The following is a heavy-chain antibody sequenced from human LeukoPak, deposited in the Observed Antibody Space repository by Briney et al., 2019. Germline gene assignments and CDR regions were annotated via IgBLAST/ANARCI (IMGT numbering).Heavy chain of an antibody. CDR1: GGSISSYY. J-gene: IGHJ2*01. Sequence: PSETLSLTCTVSGGSISSYYWSWIRQPPGKGLEWIGYIYYSGSTNYNPSLKSRVTISVDTSKNQFSLKLSSVTAADTAVYYCARDLTTVVEGDWYFDLWGRGTLVTVSS. V-gene: IGHV4-59*01. CDR2: IYYSGST. D-gene: IGHD4-23*01. CDR3: ARDLTTVVEGDWYFDL.